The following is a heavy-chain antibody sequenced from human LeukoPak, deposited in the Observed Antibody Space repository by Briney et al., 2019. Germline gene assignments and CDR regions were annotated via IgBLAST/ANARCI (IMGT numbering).Heavy chain of an antibody. J-gene: IGHJ4*02. Sequence: ASVKVSCKASGYTFTSYAMNWVRQAPGQGLEWMGWINTNTGNPTYAQGFTGRFVFSLDTSVSTAYLQISSLKAEDTAVYYCATDPHNYDILTGTGSLDYWGQGTLVTVSS. CDR2: INTNTGNP. CDR3: ATDPHNYDILTGTGSLDY. V-gene: IGHV7-4-1*02. D-gene: IGHD3-9*01. CDR1: GYTFTSYA.